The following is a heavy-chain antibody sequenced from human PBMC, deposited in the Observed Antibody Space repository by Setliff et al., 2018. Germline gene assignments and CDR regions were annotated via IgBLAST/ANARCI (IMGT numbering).Heavy chain of an antibody. Sequence: PGGSLRLSCAASGFTLSTYNMNWVRQAPGKGLEWISFVSSGSTAIYYADSVEGRFTISRDNAKNSLYLQLSSLRAEDTAIYYCATAYITGWYPSYFNYWGRGTLVTVSS. CDR2: VSSGSTAI. D-gene: IGHD6-19*01. CDR1: GFTLSTYN. J-gene: IGHJ4*02. CDR3: ATAYITGWYPSYFNY. V-gene: IGHV3-48*01.